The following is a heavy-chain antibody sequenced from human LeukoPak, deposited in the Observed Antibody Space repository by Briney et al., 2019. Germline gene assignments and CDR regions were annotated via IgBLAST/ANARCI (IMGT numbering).Heavy chain of an antibody. J-gene: IGHJ6*02. CDR3: ARGGSWTTVFYYYYGMDV. V-gene: IGHV4-31*03. CDR1: GRSISSGGYY. Sequence: SETLSLTCTVSGRSISSGGYYWSWIRQHPGKGLEWIGYIYYSGSTYYNPSLKSRVTISVDTSKNQFSLKLSSVTAADTAVYYCARGGSWTTVFYYYYGMDVWGQGTTVTVSS. CDR2: IYYSGST. D-gene: IGHD4-11*01.